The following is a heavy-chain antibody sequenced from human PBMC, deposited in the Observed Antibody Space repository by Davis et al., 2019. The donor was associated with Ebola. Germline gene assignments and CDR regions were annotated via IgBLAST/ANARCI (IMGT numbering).Heavy chain of an antibody. D-gene: IGHD6-19*01. CDR1: GFTFSNFW. CDR3: ARATGIAVAGPGY. J-gene: IGHJ4*02. V-gene: IGHV3-7*01. Sequence: GESLKISCAASGFTFSNFWMSWVRQAPGKGLEWVANIRQDGSETEYVDSVKGRFTVSRDNAKSSLYLQMNSLRAEDTAVYYCARATGIAVAGPGYWGQGTLVTVSS. CDR2: IRQDGSET.